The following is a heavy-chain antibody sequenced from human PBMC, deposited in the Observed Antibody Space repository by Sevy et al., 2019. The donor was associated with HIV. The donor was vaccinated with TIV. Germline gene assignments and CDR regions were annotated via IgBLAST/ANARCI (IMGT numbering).Heavy chain of an antibody. CDR2: ISSSSTYI. CDR3: ARDLVIPATTDYFYYGMDV. CDR1: GFTIRTYN. Sequence: GGSLRLSCAASGFTIRTYNMNWVRQAPGKWLEWVSSISSSSTYIYYADSVKGRFTISRDNAKNSLYLQMSSLRAEDTAVYYCARDLVIPATTDYFYYGMDVSGQGTSVTVSS. D-gene: IGHD2-15*01. V-gene: IGHV3-21*01. J-gene: IGHJ6*02.